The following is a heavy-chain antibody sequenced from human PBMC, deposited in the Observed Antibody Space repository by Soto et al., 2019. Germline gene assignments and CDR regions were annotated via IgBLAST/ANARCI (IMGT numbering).Heavy chain of an antibody. CDR3: ARDSGSGWSYWFDP. CDR2: INPNSGGT. V-gene: IGHV1-2*04. Sequence: QVQLVQSGAEVKKPGASVKVSCKASGYTFTGYYMHWVRQAPGQGLEWMGWINPNSGGTNYAQKFQGWVTMTRDTSISTAYMELSTLRSDDTAVYYCARDSGSGWSYWFDPWGQGTLVTVSS. J-gene: IGHJ5*02. D-gene: IGHD6-19*01. CDR1: GYTFTGYY.